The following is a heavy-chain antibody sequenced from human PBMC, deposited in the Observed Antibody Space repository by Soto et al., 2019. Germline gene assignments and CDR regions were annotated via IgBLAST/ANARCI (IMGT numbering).Heavy chain of an antibody. CDR2: INEGGSIT. V-gene: IGHV3-74*01. CDR3: ARPRSKSSSGFDI. Sequence: EVQLVESGGGLVQPGGSLRLSCAASGFTFSSHGIHWVRQAPGQGPVGVSRINEGGSITDYADFVEGRFTISRDNGKNTLYLQMNSLRAEDTAVYYCARPRSKSSSGFDIWGQGTMVTVSS. CDR1: GFTFSSHG. D-gene: IGHD6-6*01. J-gene: IGHJ3*02.